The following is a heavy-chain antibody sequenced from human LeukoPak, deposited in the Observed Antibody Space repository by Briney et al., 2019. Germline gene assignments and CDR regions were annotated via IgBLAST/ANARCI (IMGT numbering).Heavy chain of an antibody. CDR2: INAGNGNT. CDR3: ARDRIAVAGTPFDAFDI. CDR1: GYTFTSYA. J-gene: IGHJ3*02. D-gene: IGHD6-19*01. V-gene: IGHV1-3*01. Sequence: ALVKVSCKASGYTFTSYAMHWVRQAPGQRLEWMGWINAGNGNTKYSQKFQGRVTITRDTSASTAYMELSSLRSEDTAVYYCARDRIAVAGTPFDAFDIWGQGTMVTVSS.